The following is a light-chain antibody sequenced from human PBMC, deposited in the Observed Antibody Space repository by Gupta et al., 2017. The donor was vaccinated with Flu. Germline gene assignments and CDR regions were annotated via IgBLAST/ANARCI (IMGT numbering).Light chain of an antibody. CDR3: PQYLHPPG. CDR2: GAS. Sequence: EIVLTQSPGTLSLSPGERATLSCRASQTVSSTYLARYQQKPGQAPRLLIDGASNRATDIPARFAGSGSGTDFTLTNSRLEPEDFAIYYCPQYLHPPGFGQGTKVEIK. V-gene: IGKV3-20*01. CDR1: QTVSSTY. J-gene: IGKJ1*01.